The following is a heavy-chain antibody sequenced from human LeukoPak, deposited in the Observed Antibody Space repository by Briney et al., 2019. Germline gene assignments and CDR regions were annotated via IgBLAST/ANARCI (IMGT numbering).Heavy chain of an antibody. D-gene: IGHD1-1*01. Sequence: QPGGSLRLSCAASGFTFSSYEMNWVRQAPGKGLEWVSYISSSGSTIYYADSVKGRFTISRDNAKNSLYLQMNSLRAEDTAVYYCARGLYNWNDETPFHWGQGTLVTVSS. V-gene: IGHV3-48*03. CDR2: ISSSGSTI. J-gene: IGHJ4*02. CDR3: ARGLYNWNDETPFH. CDR1: GFTFSSYE.